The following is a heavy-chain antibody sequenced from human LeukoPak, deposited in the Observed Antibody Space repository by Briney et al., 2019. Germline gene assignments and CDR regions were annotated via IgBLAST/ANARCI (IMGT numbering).Heavy chain of an antibody. Sequence: PSETLSLTCTVSGGSISSSSYYWGWIRQPPGKGLEWIGSIYYSGSTCYNPSLKSRVTISVDTSKNQFSLKLSSVTAADTAVYYCARPLYDSSGYFDYWGQGTLVTVSS. CDR3: ARPLYDSSGYFDY. D-gene: IGHD3-22*01. CDR2: IYYSGST. J-gene: IGHJ4*02. CDR1: GGSISSSSYY. V-gene: IGHV4-39*01.